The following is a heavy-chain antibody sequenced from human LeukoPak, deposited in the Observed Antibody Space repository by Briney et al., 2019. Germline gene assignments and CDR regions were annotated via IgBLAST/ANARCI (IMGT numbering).Heavy chain of an antibody. J-gene: IGHJ4*02. Sequence: SETLSLTCTVSGGSISSYYWSWIRQPPGKGLEWIGYIYYSGSTNYNPSLKSRVTISVDTSKNQFSLKLSSVTAADTAVCYCARQYMAVAGTRYFDYWGQGTLVTVSS. D-gene: IGHD6-19*01. CDR2: IYYSGST. CDR1: GGSISSYY. CDR3: ARQYMAVAGTRYFDY. V-gene: IGHV4-59*08.